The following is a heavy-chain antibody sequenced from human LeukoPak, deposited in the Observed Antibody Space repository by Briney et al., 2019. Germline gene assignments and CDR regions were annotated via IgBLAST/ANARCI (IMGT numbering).Heavy chain of an antibody. CDR1: GFSISSGYY. Sequence: SETLSLTCAVSGFSISSGYYWGWIRQPPGKGLEWIGSIYHSGSTYYNPSLKSRVTISVDTSKNQFSLKLSSVTAADTAVYYCARLTYYDFWSGSYYMDVWGKGTTVTVSS. D-gene: IGHD3-3*01. V-gene: IGHV4-38-2*01. CDR2: IYHSGST. CDR3: ARLTYYDFWSGSYYMDV. J-gene: IGHJ6*03.